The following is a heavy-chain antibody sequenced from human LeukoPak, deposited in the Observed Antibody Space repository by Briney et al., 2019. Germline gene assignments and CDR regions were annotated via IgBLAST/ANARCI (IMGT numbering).Heavy chain of an antibody. CDR2: ISGSDGST. CDR3: ARGPYYDSSGYWFDP. D-gene: IGHD3-22*01. Sequence: GGSLRLSCAASGFTFSTYALTWVRQAPGKGLEWVSVISGSDGSTNYADSVKGRFTISRDNSKNTLYLQMNSLRAEDTAVYYCARGPYYDSSGYWFDPWGQGTLVTVSS. J-gene: IGHJ5*02. V-gene: IGHV3-23*01. CDR1: GFTFSTYA.